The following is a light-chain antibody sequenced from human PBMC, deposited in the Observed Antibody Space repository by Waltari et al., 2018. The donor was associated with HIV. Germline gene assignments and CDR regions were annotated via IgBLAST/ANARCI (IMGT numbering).Light chain of an antibody. Sequence: SYELTQPPSVSVSPGQTARITCSGDALPKQFAYWYQPKPGQAPVLVIYKDSGRPPGIPGRFSGSSAGTTVTLTISGVQAEDEADYYCQSADSSGTYWVFGGGTKLTVL. CDR2: KDS. CDR1: ALPKQF. J-gene: IGLJ3*02. CDR3: QSADSSGTYWV. V-gene: IGLV3-25*03.